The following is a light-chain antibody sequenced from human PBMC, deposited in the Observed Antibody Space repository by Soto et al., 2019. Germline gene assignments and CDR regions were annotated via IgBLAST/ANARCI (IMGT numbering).Light chain of an antibody. J-gene: IGLJ2*01. CDR3: SSYTSSSTRDVV. CDR1: SSDVGGYNY. CDR2: DVS. Sequence: QSVLTQPASVSGSPGQSITISCTGTSSDVGGYNYVSWYQQHPGKAPKLMIYDVSNRPSGVSNRVSGSKSGNTASLTISGLQAEYEADYYCSSYTSSSTRDVVFGGGTKLTVL. V-gene: IGLV2-14*01.